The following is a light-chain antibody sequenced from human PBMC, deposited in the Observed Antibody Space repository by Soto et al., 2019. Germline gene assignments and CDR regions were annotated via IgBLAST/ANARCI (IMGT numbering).Light chain of an antibody. V-gene: IGKV3-20*01. CDR1: QSVSNNY. Sequence: EVVLTQSPGTLSLSPGERATLSCRASQSVSNNYFAWYQQKPGQAPRLVIFGSSDRATGIPDRFSGSGSGTEFTITISRVEPEDFAVYYFQQYGSSTPYTFGQGTKLEIK. CDR3: QQYGSSTPYT. CDR2: GSS. J-gene: IGKJ2*01.